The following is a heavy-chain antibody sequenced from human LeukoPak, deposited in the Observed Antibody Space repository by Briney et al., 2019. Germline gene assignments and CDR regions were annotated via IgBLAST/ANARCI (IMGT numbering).Heavy chain of an antibody. J-gene: IGHJ1*01. CDR2: ILYDGSDK. CDR1: GFTFSTHA. CDR3: ARDLFFSDAGYSSGWRAEYFHH. D-gene: IGHD6-19*01. V-gene: IGHV3-30-3*01. Sequence: GGSLRLSCAAAGFTFSTHAMHWVRQAPGKGLEWVALILYDGSDKHYADSVKGRFTISRDNSKNTLYLQMNSLRAEDTAVYYCARDLFFSDAGYSSGWRAEYFHHWGQGTLVTVFS.